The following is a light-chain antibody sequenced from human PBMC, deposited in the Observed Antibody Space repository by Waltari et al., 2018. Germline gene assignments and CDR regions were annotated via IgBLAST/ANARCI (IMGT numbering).Light chain of an antibody. Sequence: QSVLTQPPSASGTPGRRVTISCSGTIYYIGINTVNWYQQFPGSAPKLLIFSTTQRPSGVPDRFSASKSGTSASLAINGLQAADEADYYCGAWDDGVKEWVFGGGTKLTVL. CDR3: GAWDDGVKEWV. CDR1: IYYIGINT. CDR2: STT. V-gene: IGLV1-44*01. J-gene: IGLJ3*02.